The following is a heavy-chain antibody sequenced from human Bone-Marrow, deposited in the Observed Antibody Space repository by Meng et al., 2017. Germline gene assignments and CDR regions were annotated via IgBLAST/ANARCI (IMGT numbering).Heavy chain of an antibody. CDR2: INTYNGKT. V-gene: IGHV1-18*01. J-gene: IGHJ4*02. Sequence: QVHLVQPGAEVKKPGASVKVSCKASGYTFTSYGISWVRQAPGQGLEWLGWINTYNGKTDYAQKFQGRITMTTDTFTSTAYMELRSLRSDDTAVYYCATRGNPYLNCWGQGTLVTVSS. CDR3: ATRGNPYLNC. CDR1: GYTFTSYG.